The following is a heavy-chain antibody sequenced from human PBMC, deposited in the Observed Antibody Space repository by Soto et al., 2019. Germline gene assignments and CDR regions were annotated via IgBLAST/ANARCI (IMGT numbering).Heavy chain of an antibody. CDR1: GYTFTSYG. Sequence: RASVKVSCKASGYTFTSYGISWVRQAPGQGLEWMGWISAYNGNTNYAQKLQGRVTMTTDTSTSTAYMELRSLRSDDTAVYYCARDLMDYYDSSGYDNWFDPWGQGTLVTVSS. CDR3: ARDLMDYYDSSGYDNWFDP. J-gene: IGHJ5*02. CDR2: ISAYNGNT. D-gene: IGHD3-22*01. V-gene: IGHV1-18*01.